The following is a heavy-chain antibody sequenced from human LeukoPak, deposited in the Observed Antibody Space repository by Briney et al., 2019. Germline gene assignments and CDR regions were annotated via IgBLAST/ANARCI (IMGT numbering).Heavy chain of an antibody. CDR1: GFTFSNYW. J-gene: IGHJ4*02. CDR3: AKATGTLTN. V-gene: IGHV3-7*03. Sequence: GGSLRLSCAASGFTFSNYWMFWVRQAPGKGLEWVAHIKTDGSETYYLDSVKGRFTISRDNAKNSLYLQMNNLTAEDTAIYYCAKATGTLTNWDQGTLVTVSS. CDR2: IKTDGSET. D-gene: IGHD1-1*01.